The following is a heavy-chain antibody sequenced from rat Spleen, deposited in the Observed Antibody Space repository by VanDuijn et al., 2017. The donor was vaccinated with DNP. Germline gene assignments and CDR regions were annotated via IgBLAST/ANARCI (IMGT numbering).Heavy chain of an antibody. CDR2: ISYDGSAT. Sequence: EVQLVESGGGLLQPGRSLKLSCAASGFTFSSYDMAWVRQAPSKGLEWVASISYDGSATYYGDSVKGRFTISRDNAKSALFLQMNSLRSEDTATYYCARLKWERAYYFDYWGQGIMVTVSS. V-gene: IGHV5-22*01. CDR3: ARLKWERAYYFDY. CDR1: GFTFSSYD. D-gene: IGHD5-1*01. J-gene: IGHJ2*01.